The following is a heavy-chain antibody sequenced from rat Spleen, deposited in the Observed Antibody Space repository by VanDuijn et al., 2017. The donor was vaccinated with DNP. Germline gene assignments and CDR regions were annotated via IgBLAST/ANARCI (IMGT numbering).Heavy chain of an antibody. CDR2: ISYDGGGT. CDR1: GFTFSDYY. V-gene: IGHV5-7*01. CDR3: ARPDY. Sequence: EVQLVESGGGLVQPGRSLKLSCAASGFTFSDYYMAWVRQAPTKGLEWVAYISYDGGGTYYGDSVKGRFTISRDNAKSTLYLQMDSLRSEDTATYYCARPDYWGQGVMVTVS. J-gene: IGHJ2*01.